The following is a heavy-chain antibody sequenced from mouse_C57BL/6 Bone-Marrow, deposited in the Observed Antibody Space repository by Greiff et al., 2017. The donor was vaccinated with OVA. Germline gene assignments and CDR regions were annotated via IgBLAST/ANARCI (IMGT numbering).Heavy chain of an antibody. Sequence: EVMLVESGGGLVKPGGSLKLSCAASGFTFSSYAMSWVRQPPGKRLEWVATISDGGSYTYYPDNVKGRFTISRDNAKNNLYLQMSHLKSEDTAMYYCARLYSNGAMDYWGQGTSVTVSS. V-gene: IGHV5-4*03. CDR3: ARLYSNGAMDY. J-gene: IGHJ4*01. CDR1: GFTFSSYA. CDR2: ISDGGSYT. D-gene: IGHD2-5*01.